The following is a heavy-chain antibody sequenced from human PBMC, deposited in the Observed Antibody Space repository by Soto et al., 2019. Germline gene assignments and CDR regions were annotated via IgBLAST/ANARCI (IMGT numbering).Heavy chain of an antibody. J-gene: IGHJ5*02. CDR3: ARSQWPVLGPPPGLHH. Sequence: GVSLRLSCEAFGFSFNSHAIHWVRQAPGKGLEWVAVISFDGSDKYYADSVKGRFTISRDNSKNMLFLQMSSLRPEDTAVYFCARSQWPVLGPPPGLHHWGQGTLVNDSS. V-gene: IGHV3-30*03. CDR1: GFSFNSHA. D-gene: IGHD6-19*01. CDR2: ISFDGSDK.